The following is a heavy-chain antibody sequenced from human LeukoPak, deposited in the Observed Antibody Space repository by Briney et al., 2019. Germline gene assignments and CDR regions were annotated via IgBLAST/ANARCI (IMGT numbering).Heavy chain of an antibody. J-gene: IGHJ4*02. CDR3: ARGVAVVPATQFYFDY. V-gene: IGHV4-39*01. CDR1: GGPLSSSRYY. CDR2: IYYSWNT. Sequence: PSETLSLICTVSGGPLSSSRYYWGSLRRPAGTGLEWVDRIYYSWNTYYNASLKSRVTISVDASQHQLPPEQRPVAAADRAVLLCARGVAVVPATQFYFDYWGQGTLVTVSS. D-gene: IGHD2-2*01.